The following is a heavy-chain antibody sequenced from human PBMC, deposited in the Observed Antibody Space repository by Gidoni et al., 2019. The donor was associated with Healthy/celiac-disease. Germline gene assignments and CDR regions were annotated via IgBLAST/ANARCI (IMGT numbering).Heavy chain of an antibody. CDR3: ARGDIVVVPAPKRPGTYYYYGMDV. D-gene: IGHD2-2*01. Sequence: QVQLVQSGAEVKKPGSSVKVSCKASGGTFSSYAISWVRQAPGQGLEWMGGIIPIFGTANYAQKFQGRVTITADESTSTTYMELSSLRSEDTAVYYCARGDIVVVPAPKRPGTYYYYGMDVWGQGTTVTVSS. CDR2: IIPIFGTA. CDR1: GGTFSSYA. J-gene: IGHJ6*02. V-gene: IGHV1-69*01.